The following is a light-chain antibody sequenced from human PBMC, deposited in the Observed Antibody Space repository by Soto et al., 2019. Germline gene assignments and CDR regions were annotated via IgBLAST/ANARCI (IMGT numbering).Light chain of an antibody. Sequence: DIVMTQSPDSPALSLGERATINCKSSRSVLSSSNNKNFLAWYQQKPGQPPRLLIYWASTRESGVPDRFSGSGSGTDFTLTISSLQAEDVAVYYCQQYYSSPFTFGPGTKVDIK. V-gene: IGKV4-1*01. CDR2: WAS. CDR3: QQYYSSPFT. J-gene: IGKJ3*01. CDR1: RSVLSSSNNKNF.